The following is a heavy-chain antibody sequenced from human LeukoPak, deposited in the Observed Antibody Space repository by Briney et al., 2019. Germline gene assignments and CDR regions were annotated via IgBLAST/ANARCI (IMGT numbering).Heavy chain of an antibody. CDR2: IIPIFGTA. D-gene: IGHD3-22*01. CDR3: ARTYYYDSSGYYPSDY. J-gene: IGHJ4*02. V-gene: IGHV1-69*13. Sequence: SVKVSCKASGGTFSSYAISWVRQAPGEGLEWMGGIIPIFGTANYAQKFQGRVTMTADESTSPAYMELSSLGSEDTAVYYCARTYYYDSSGYYPSDYWGQGTLVTVSS. CDR1: GGTFSSYA.